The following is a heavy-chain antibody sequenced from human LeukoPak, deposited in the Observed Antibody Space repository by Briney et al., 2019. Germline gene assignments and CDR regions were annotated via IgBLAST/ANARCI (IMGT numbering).Heavy chain of an antibody. Sequence: PGGSLRLSCAASGFTFSSYNMSWVRQAPGKGLEWVSSITSGSSYIYYADSVKGRFTISRDNAKNSLYLQMNSLRAEDTAVYYCAKEVDIVPFHYYYYMDVWGKGTTVTVSS. J-gene: IGHJ6*03. V-gene: IGHV3-21*04. CDR3: AKEVDIVPFHYYYYMDV. CDR1: GFTFSSYN. CDR2: ITSGSSYI. D-gene: IGHD5-12*01.